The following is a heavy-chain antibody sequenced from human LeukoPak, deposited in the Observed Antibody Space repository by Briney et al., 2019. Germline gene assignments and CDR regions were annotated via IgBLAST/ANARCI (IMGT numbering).Heavy chain of an antibody. D-gene: IGHD4/OR15-4a*01. J-gene: IGHJ4*02. Sequence: PGGSLRLSCTVSGFTFSSNSMSWVRQAPGKGLEWVSFIYSDNTHHSDSVKGRFTISRDNSKNTLYLQMNSLRAEDTAVYYCARRAGAYSHPYDYWGQGTLVTVSS. CDR3: ARRAGAYSHPYDY. CDR2: IYSDNT. CDR1: GFTFSSNS. V-gene: IGHV3-53*01.